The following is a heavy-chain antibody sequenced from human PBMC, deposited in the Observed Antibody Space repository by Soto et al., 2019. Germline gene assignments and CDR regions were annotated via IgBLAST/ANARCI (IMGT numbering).Heavy chain of an antibody. D-gene: IGHD6-6*01. V-gene: IGHV3-21*01. J-gene: IGHJ4*02. CDR2: ISSSSSYI. CDR3: ARLAVLDPGSSEY. CDR1: GFTFSSYS. Sequence: GGSLRLSCAASGFTFSSYSMNWVRQAPGKGLEWVSSISSSSSYIYYADSVKGRFTISRDNAKNSLYLQMNSLTAADTAVYYCARLAVLDPGSSEYWGQGTLVTVSS.